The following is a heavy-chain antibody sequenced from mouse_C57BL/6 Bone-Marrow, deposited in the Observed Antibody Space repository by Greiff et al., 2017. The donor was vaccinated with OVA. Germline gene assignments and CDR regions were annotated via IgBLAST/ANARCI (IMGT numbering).Heavy chain of an antibody. J-gene: IGHJ3*01. CDR2: IDPSSGGT. Sequence: QVQLQQPGAELVKPGASVKLSCKASGYTFTSYWMHWVKQRPGRGLEWIGRIDPSSGGTKYNEKFKSKATLTVDKPSSTAYMQLSSLTSEDSAVYYCARGGYYGSAWFAYWGQGTLVTVSA. V-gene: IGHV1-72*01. CDR3: ARGGYYGSAWFAY. CDR1: GYTFTSYW. D-gene: IGHD1-1*01.